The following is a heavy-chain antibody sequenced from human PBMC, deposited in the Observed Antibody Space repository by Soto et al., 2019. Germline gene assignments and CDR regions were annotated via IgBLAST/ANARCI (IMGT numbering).Heavy chain of an antibody. V-gene: IGHV4-39*01. CDR1: GGSISSSSYY. J-gene: IGHJ5*02. CDR2: IYRSGYT. D-gene: IGHD3-10*01. Sequence: PSETLSLTCSVSGGSISSSSYYWGWIRQPPGKGLEWIGSIYRSGYTYDNPSLKSRLTISVDTFTNQFSLKLSSVTAADTAVYYCARHTLVREIKDICWFDPWGHGTLVTVSS. CDR3: ARHTLVREIKDICWFDP.